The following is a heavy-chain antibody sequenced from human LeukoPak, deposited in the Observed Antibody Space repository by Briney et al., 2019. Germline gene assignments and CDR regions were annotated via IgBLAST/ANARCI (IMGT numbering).Heavy chain of an antibody. D-gene: IGHD6-13*01. CDR1: GGTFSSYA. V-gene: IGHV1-69*05. J-gene: IGHJ4*02. CDR2: IIPIFGTA. CDR3: AREAAGLGGDYFDY. Sequence: SVKVSCKASGGTFSSYAISWVRQAPGQGLEWMGRIIPIFGTANYAQKFQGRVTITTDESTSTAYMELSSLRSEDTAVYYCAREAAGLGGDYFDYWGQGTLVTVSS.